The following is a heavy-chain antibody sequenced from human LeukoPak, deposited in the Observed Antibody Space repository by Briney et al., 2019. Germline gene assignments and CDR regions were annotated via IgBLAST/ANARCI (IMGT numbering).Heavy chain of an antibody. Sequence: PGGSLRLSCAASGFTMSNYGVSWVRQAPGKGLEWVSGIRSAVDTTHYADSVKGRFIISRDNSKNTLSLQLNSLRPEDTALYYCAKRFCTGLDCPLFDSWGQGTLVTVSS. V-gene: IGHV3-23*01. J-gene: IGHJ4*02. CDR3: AKRFCTGLDCPLFDS. CDR1: GFTMSNYG. CDR2: IRSAVDTT. D-gene: IGHD3/OR15-3a*01.